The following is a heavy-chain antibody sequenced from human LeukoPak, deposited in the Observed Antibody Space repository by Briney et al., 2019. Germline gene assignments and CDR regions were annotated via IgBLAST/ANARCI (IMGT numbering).Heavy chain of an antibody. J-gene: IGHJ3*02. CDR2: INAGNGNT. Sequence: ASVKVSCKASGYTFTSYAMHWVRQAPGQRLEWMGWINAGNGNTKYSQEFQGRVTITADKSTSTAYMELSSLGSEDTAVYYCAREAMVRGELGAFDIWGQGTMVTVSS. CDR3: AREAMVRGELGAFDI. CDR1: GYTFTSYA. V-gene: IGHV1-3*03. D-gene: IGHD3-10*01.